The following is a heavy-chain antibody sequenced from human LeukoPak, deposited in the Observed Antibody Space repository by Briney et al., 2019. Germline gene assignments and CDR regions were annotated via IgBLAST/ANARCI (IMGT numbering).Heavy chain of an antibody. J-gene: IGHJ4*02. D-gene: IGHD2-21*01. CDR2: FDPEVGKT. CDR3: ATDMVGYCGDVTSYSEAY. Sequence: ASVKVSCKVSGYSLTALSMHWVRQAPGKGLEWMGGFDPEVGKTMYTEKLDGRLTVTDDTSTDTAYMQLSSLRLEDTAVYYCATDMVGYCGDVTSYSEAYWGQGTLVTVSS. V-gene: IGHV1-24*01. CDR1: GYSLTALS.